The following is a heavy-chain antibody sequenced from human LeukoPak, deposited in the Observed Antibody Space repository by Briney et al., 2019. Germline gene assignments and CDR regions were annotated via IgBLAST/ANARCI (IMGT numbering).Heavy chain of an antibody. CDR3: ASVGDGSGSYYNVGEFGY. CDR2: IIPIFGTA. D-gene: IGHD3-10*01. V-gene: IGHV1-69*01. J-gene: IGHJ4*02. Sequence: SVKVSCKASGGTFSSYALSWVRQAPGQGLEWMGGIIPIFGTANYAQKFQGRVRITEDESTSTAYMELSSMRSADTDVYYCASVGDGSGSYYNVGEFGYWGQGTLVTVSS. CDR1: GGTFSSYA.